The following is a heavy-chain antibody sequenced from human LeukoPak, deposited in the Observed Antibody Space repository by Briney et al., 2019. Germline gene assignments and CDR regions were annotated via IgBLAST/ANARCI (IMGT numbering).Heavy chain of an antibody. CDR1: GFTFSSYG. CDR3: ASATKIDY. Sequence: GGSLRLSCAASGFTFSSYGMHWVRQAPGKGLEWVACIRYDGSNKYYADSVKGRFTISRDNAKNSLYLQMNSLRVEDTAVYYCASATKIDYWGQGTLVTVSS. V-gene: IGHV3-30*02. CDR2: IRYDGSNK. D-gene: IGHD5-12*01. J-gene: IGHJ4*02.